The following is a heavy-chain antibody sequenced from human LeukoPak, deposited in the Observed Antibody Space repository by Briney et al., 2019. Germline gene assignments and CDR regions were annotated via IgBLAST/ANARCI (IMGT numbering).Heavy chain of an antibody. CDR3: ARPEYYYDSSGYYSEYFQH. J-gene: IGHJ1*01. CDR1: GGSISSYY. V-gene: IGHV4-59*12. CDR2: ICYSGST. Sequence: NTSETLSLTCTVSGGSISSYYWSWIRQPPGKGLEWVGYICYSGSTNYNPSLKSRVTISVDTSKNQFSLNLSSVTAADTAVYYCARPEYYYDSSGYYSEYFQHWGQGTLVTVSS. D-gene: IGHD3-22*01.